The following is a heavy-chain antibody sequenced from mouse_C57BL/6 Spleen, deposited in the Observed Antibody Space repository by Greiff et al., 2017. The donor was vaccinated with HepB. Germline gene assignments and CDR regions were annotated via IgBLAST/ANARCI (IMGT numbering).Heavy chain of an antibody. CDR1: GYTFTDYY. D-gene: IGHD2-3*01. CDR2: INPNNGGT. CDR3: ARKEIYDGYFDY. V-gene: IGHV1-26*01. J-gene: IGHJ2*01. Sequence: EVQLQQSGPELVKPGASVKISCKASGYTFTDYYMNWVKQSHGKSLEWIGDINPNNGGTSYNQKFKGKATLTVDKSSSTAYMELRSLTSEDSAVYYCARKEIYDGYFDYWGQGTTLTVSS.